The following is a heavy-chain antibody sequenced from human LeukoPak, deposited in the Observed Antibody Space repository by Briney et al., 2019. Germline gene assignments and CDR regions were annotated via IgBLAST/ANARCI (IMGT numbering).Heavy chain of an antibody. CDR1: GYTFTGYY. CDR2: INPSGGST. J-gene: IGHJ4*02. CDR3: ARDNVVVPANAMSSNDY. D-gene: IGHD2-2*01. Sequence: ASVKVSCKASGYTFTGYYIHWVRQAPGQGLEWMGWINPSGGSTSYAQNFQGRVTMTRDTSTSTVYMELSSLRSEDTAVYYCARDNVVVPANAMSSNDYWGQGTLVTVSS. V-gene: IGHV1-46*01.